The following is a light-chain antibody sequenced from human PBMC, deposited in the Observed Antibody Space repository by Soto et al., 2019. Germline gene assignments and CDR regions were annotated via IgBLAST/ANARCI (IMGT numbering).Light chain of an antibody. J-gene: IGLJ2*01. V-gene: IGLV2-11*01. CDR2: DVG. CDR3: CSYAGSYTLKV. Sequence: QSVLTQPRSVSGSPGQSVTISCTGTSSDVGGYNYVSWYQQHPGKAPKLMIYDVGKRPSGVPDRFSGSKSGNTGSLTISGLEAEDEADYYCCSYAGSYTLKVFGGGTKVTVL. CDR1: SSDVGGYNY.